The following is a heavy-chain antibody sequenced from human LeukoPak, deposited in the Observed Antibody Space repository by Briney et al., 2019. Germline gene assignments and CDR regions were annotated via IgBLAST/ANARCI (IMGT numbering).Heavy chain of an antibody. CDR2: IYNGVPT. V-gene: IGHV4-4*09. D-gene: IGHD2-2*01. CDR1: GVSISRFY. Sequence: SETLSLICTTSGVSISRFYWSWVRQPPGKGLEWIANIYNGVPTFFNPSLKSRATISVDTSKGQFSLQLASVTAADTAVYYCASQISSRTLWFDPWGQGILVGVSS. CDR3: ASQISSRTLWFDP. J-gene: IGHJ5*02.